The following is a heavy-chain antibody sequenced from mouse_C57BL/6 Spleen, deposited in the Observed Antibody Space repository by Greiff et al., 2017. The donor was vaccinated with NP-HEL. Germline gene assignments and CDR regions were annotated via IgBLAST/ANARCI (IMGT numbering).Heavy chain of an antibody. CDR2: ISSGSSTI. CDR1: GFTFSDYG. D-gene: IGHD4-1*01. CDR3: ARETEDYAMDY. V-gene: IGHV5-17*01. J-gene: IGHJ4*01. Sequence: DVQLVESGGGLVKPGGSLKLSCAASGFTFSDYGMHWVRQAPEKGLEWVAYISSGSSTIYYADTVKGRFTISRDNAKNTLFLQMTSLRSEDTAMYYCARETEDYAMDYWGQGTSVTVSS.